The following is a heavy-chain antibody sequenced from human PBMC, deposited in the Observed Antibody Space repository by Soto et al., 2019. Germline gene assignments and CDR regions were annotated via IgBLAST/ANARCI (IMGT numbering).Heavy chain of an antibody. CDR1: GFTFSSYA. J-gene: IGHJ4*02. D-gene: IGHD4-17*01. CDR2: ISGSGGST. CDR3: ATYYGDYGMVDY. Sequence: GGSLRLSCAASGFTFSSYAMSWVRQAPGKGLEWVSAISGSGGSTYYADSVKGRFTISRDNSKNTLYLQMNSLRAEDTAVYYCATYYGDYGMVDYWGQGTLVTVSS. V-gene: IGHV3-23*01.